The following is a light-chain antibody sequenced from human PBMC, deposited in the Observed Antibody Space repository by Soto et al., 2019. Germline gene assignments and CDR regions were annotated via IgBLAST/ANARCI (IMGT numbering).Light chain of an antibody. CDR2: GAY. CDR1: QSVGSY. V-gene: IGKV3-11*01. J-gene: IGKJ2*01. Sequence: EIVLTQSPATLSLSPGERATLSCRASQSVGSYLAWYQHKPGQAPRLLIYGAYNRATDIPGRFSGRGSGTDFTLTISSLESGDSAVYYCQQRDKWTRSFGQGTKLEIK. CDR3: QQRDKWTRS.